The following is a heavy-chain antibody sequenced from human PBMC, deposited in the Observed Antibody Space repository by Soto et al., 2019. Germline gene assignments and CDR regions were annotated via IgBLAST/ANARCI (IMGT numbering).Heavy chain of an antibody. CDR3: AKYSGPTVIFDI. CDR1: GSPFTNYY. Sequence: PSETLSLTCTVSGSPFTNYYWSWFRQPPGQGLEWVGYIYYTGTFTYNPSLESRVAISMDASKSQFYLHLRSVTTADTAVYYCAKYSGPTVIFDIWGQGTKVTVSS. CDR2: IYYTGTF. J-gene: IGHJ3*02. D-gene: IGHD3-10*01. V-gene: IGHV4-59*08.